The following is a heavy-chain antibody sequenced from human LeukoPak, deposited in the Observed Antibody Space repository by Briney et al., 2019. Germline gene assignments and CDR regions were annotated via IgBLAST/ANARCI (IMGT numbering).Heavy chain of an antibody. D-gene: IGHD2-8*02. CDR3: ASLRNGGVAHWFDP. CDR2: IYYSGNT. V-gene: IGHV4-39*01. Sequence: SETLSLTCTVSGGSISNSNYYWGWIRQPPGKGLEWIGNIYYSGNTYYNSSLKSRVTISEDTSKNQFSLKLSTVTAADTAVYYCASLRNGGVAHWFDPWGQGTLVTVSS. CDR1: GGSISNSNYY. J-gene: IGHJ5*02.